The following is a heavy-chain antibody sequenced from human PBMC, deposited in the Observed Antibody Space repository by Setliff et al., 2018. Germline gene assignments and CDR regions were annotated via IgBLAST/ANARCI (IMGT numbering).Heavy chain of an antibody. D-gene: IGHD3-3*01. V-gene: IGHV4-4*07. CDR3: ARERTIFGILVISGWFDP. CDR2: VSASGST. J-gene: IGHJ5*02. CDR1: GAPISDYY. Sequence: SETLSLTCTVSGAPISDYYWTWIRQPAGKELEWIGRVSASGSTAYNPSLKSRVTMSVDTSRNQISLNLTSVTAADTAMYYCARERTIFGILVISGWFDPWGQGTVVTVSS.